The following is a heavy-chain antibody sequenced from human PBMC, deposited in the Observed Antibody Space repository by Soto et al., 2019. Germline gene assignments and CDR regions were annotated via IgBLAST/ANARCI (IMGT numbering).Heavy chain of an antibody. J-gene: IGHJ4*02. Sequence: SETLSLTCTVSGGSISSSSYYWGWIRQPPGKGLEWIGSIYYSGSTYYNPSLKSRVTISVDTSKNQFSLKLSSVTAADTAVYYCARHDVTWDYWGPGTLVPVSS. CDR3: ARHDVTWDY. D-gene: IGHD3-16*01. V-gene: IGHV4-39*01. CDR2: IYYSGST. CDR1: GGSISSSSYY.